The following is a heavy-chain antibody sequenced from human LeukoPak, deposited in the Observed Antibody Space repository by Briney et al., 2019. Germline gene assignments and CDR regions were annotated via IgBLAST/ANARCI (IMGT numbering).Heavy chain of an antibody. CDR2: ISSSSSYI. V-gene: IGHV3-21*01. CDR1: GFTFSNYS. J-gene: IGHJ4*02. Sequence: PGGSLRLSCAASGFTFSNYSMNWVRQAPGKGLEWVSSISSSSSYIYYADSVKGRFTFSRDNAKNTLYLQMNSLRVEDTAVYYCARDQGEPFFDYWGQGTLVTVSS. CDR3: ARDQGEPFFDY. D-gene: IGHD1-14*01.